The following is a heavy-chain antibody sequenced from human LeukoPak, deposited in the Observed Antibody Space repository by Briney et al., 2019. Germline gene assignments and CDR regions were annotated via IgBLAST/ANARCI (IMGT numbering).Heavy chain of an antibody. CDR2: ISSSSSYI. J-gene: IGHJ4*02. D-gene: IGHD3-10*01. Sequence: PGGSLRLSCAASGFTFSSYSMNWVRQAPGKGLEWVSSISSSSSYIYYADSVKGRFTISRDNAKNSLYLQMNSLSCEDTDVYYCARDESFGEYPVDYWGQGILVTVSS. CDR3: ARDESFGEYPVDY. CDR1: GFTFSSYS. V-gene: IGHV3-21*01.